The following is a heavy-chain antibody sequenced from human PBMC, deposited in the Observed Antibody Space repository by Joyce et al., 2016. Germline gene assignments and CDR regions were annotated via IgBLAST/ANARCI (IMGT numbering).Heavy chain of an antibody. V-gene: IGHV4-4*07. CDR2: FHARATT. CDR3: ARGMPRNAFDV. J-gene: IGHJ3*01. CDR1: GGSVSSYY. D-gene: IGHD2-2*01. Sequence: QVQVQESGPGLVKPSETLSLTCTVSGGSVSSYYWSWIRQTAEKGLEFIGRFHARATTYYNPSLKGRVTMSIDTSKNQFSLGLTSVTAADTAVYYCARGMPRNAFDVWGQGTMVTVSS.